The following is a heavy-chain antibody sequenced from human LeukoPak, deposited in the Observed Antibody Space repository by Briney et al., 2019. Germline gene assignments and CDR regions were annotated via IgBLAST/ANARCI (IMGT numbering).Heavy chain of an antibody. D-gene: IGHD4-17*01. CDR1: GFIVSSYY. V-gene: IGHV3-23*01. CDR3: AKVFYGDYGGRYFDY. CDR2: ISGAGDST. J-gene: IGHJ4*02. Sequence: GGSLRLSCAASGFIVSSYYMTWVRQAPGKGLEWVSGISGAGDSTFYADSVKGRFTISRDNSKNTLYLQMNSLRAQDTAVYYCAKVFYGDYGGRYFDYWGQGTLVTVSS.